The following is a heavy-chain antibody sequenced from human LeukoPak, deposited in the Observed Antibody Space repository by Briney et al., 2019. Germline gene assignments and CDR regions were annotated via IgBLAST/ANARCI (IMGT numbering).Heavy chain of an antibody. CDR1: GFTFSSYS. J-gene: IGHJ6*04. V-gene: IGHV3-21*01. CDR2: ISSSSIYI. CDR3: ARDRVPSGSYSYYYYGMDV. Sequence: PGGSLRLSCAASGFTFSSYSMNWVRQAPGKGLEGFSSISSSSIYIYYADSVKGRFTISRDNAKNSLYLQMNSLRAEDTAVYYCARDRVPSGSYSYYYYGMDVWGKGTTVTVSS. D-gene: IGHD3-10*01.